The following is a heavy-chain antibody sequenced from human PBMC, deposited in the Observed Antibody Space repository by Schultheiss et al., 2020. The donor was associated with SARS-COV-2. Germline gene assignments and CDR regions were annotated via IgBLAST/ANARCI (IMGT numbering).Heavy chain of an antibody. CDR1: GYTFTDYY. CDR2: ISAYNGNT. V-gene: IGHV1-18*04. J-gene: IGHJ5*02. CDR3: ARGSSGWHNWFDP. Sequence: ALVKVSCKASGYTFTDYYIHWVRQAPGQGLEWMGWISAYNGNTNYAQKLQGRVTMTTDTSTSTAYMELRSLRSDDTAVYYCARGSSGWHNWFDPWGQGTLVTVSS. D-gene: IGHD6-19*01.